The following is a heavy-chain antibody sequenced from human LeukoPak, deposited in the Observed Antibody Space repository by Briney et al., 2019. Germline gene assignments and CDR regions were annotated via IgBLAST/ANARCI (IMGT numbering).Heavy chain of an antibody. CDR1: GGSISTFF. J-gene: IGHJ4*02. CDR2: ISNTGST. D-gene: IGHD3-16*01. V-gene: IGHV4-59*01. Sequence: SETLSLTCTVSGGSISTFFWGWIRQPPGKGLEWIGYISNTGSTNYNPSLKSRVTISKDTSKNQFSLKLRSVTAADTAVYYCARSKMLLREGFDYWGQGTLVTVSS. CDR3: ARSKMLLREGFDY.